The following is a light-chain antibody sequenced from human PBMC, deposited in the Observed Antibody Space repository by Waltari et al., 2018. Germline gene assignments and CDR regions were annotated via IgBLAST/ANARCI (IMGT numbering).Light chain of an antibody. CDR1: QSVNNK. J-gene: IGKJ1*01. Sequence: EVVLTQSPATLSVSPGERATLSCRASQSVNNKLAWYQQKPGQAPRLRFSDATTRAAAIPARFRGRGSGTDFPLTISSLQSEDFAIYFCQQYNDWPPGTFGPGTKVDFK. CDR2: DAT. V-gene: IGKV3-15*01. CDR3: QQYNDWPPGT.